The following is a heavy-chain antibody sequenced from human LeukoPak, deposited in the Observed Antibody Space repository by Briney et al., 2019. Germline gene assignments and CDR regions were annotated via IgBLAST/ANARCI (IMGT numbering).Heavy chain of an antibody. Sequence: GASVKVSCKVSGYTLTELSMHWVRQAPGKGFEWMGGFDPEDGETIYAQKFQGRVTMTEDTSTDTAYMELSSLRSEDTAVYYCATVVGHYYGSGSLGAFDIWGQGTMVTVSS. D-gene: IGHD3-10*01. CDR2: FDPEDGET. V-gene: IGHV1-24*01. CDR1: GYTLTELS. CDR3: ATVVGHYYGSGSLGAFDI. J-gene: IGHJ3*02.